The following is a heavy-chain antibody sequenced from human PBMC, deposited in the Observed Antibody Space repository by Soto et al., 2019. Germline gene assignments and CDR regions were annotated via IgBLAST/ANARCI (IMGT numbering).Heavy chain of an antibody. CDR2: ISAYNGNT. V-gene: IGHV1-18*01. CDR1: GYTFTSYG. D-gene: IGHD6-19*01. J-gene: IGHJ5*02. Sequence: ASVKVSCKASGYTFTSYGISWVRQAPGQGLEWMGWISAYNGNTNYAQKLQGRVTMTTDTSTSTAYMELRSLRSDDTAVFYCARIAVAGLGANWFDPWGQGTLVTVSS. CDR3: ARIAVAGLGANWFDP.